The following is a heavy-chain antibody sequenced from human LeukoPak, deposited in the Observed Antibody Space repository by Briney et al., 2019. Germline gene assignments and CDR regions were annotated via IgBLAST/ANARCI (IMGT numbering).Heavy chain of an antibody. CDR2: IYYSGST. Sequence: SETLSLTYTVSGGSISSYYWSWIRQPRGKGLEWIGYIYYSGSTNYNPSLKSRVTISVDTSKNQFSLKLSSVTAADTAVYYCAREGYYDSSGYYWFDPWGQGTLVTVSS. CDR3: AREGYYDSSGYYWFDP. D-gene: IGHD3-22*01. CDR1: GGSISSYY. V-gene: IGHV4-59*01. J-gene: IGHJ5*02.